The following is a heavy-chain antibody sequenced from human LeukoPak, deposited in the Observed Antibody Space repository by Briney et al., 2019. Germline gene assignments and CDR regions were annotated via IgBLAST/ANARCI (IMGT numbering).Heavy chain of an antibody. CDR1: GGTFSSYA. CDR3: GIGYCSSTSCTFDY. Sequence: ASVKVSCKASGGTFSSYAISWVRQAPGQGLEWMGGIIPIFGTANYAQKFQGRVTITTDESTSTAYMELSSLRSEDTAVYYCGIGYCSSTSCTFDYWGQGTLVTVSS. D-gene: IGHD2-2*01. V-gene: IGHV1-69*05. J-gene: IGHJ4*02. CDR2: IIPIFGTA.